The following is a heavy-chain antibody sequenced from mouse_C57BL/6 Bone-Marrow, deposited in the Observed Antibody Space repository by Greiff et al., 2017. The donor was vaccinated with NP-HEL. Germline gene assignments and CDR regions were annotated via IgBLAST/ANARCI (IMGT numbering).Heavy chain of an antibody. CDR3: ARACDGFYWYFDV. CDR2: INYDGSST. V-gene: IGHV5-16*01. CDR1: GFTFSDYY. Sequence: EVKLVESEGGLVQPGSSMKLSCTASGFTFSDYYMAWVRQVPEKGLEWVANINYDGSSTYYLDSLKSRFTISRDNAKNILYLQMSSLKSEDTATYYCARACDGFYWYFDVWGTGTTVTVSS. J-gene: IGHJ1*03. D-gene: IGHD2-3*01.